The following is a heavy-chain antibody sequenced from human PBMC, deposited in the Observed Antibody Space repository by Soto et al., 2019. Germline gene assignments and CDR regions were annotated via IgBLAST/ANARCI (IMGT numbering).Heavy chain of an antibody. CDR3: GRVRVDKAEGWFDP. CDR1: GYSFSSFW. D-gene: IGHD5-18*01. J-gene: IGHJ5*02. Sequence: GESLKISCKVSGYSFSSFWITWVRQMPGRGLEWMGRIDPSDSYANYSPSFQGHVTFSADKSINTAYLQWSSLKASDTAMYYCGRVRVDKAEGWFDPWGQGTLVTVSS. CDR2: IDPSDSYA. V-gene: IGHV5-10-1*01.